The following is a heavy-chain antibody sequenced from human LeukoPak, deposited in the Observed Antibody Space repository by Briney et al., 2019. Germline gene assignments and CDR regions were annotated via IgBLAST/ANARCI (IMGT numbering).Heavy chain of an antibody. CDR2: MNPNSGDA. D-gene: IGHD3-10*01. CDR1: GGTFSSYA. CDR3: ARVRTYGSMSI. Sequence: ASVKVSCKASGGTFSSYAINWARQATGQGLEWMGWMNPNSGDAGYAPKFQGRVTMTRNTSITTAYMEVTNLKSEDTAVYYCARVRTYGSMSIWGQGTLVTVSS. J-gene: IGHJ4*02. V-gene: IGHV1-8*02.